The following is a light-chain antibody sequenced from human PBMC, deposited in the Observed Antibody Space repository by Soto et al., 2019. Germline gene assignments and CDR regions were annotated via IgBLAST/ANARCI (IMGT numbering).Light chain of an antibody. V-gene: IGKV1-5*03. CDR2: EAS. CDR1: QSIRW. CDR3: QQYNTYPYT. J-gene: IGKJ2*01. Sequence: DIQMTQSPSTLSASVGDRVTITCRASQSIRWLAWCQQKPGKAPKLLIYEASRLESGVPSRFSGSASGTEFTLIITSLQPDDFATYYCQQYNTYPYTFGQGTKLEIK.